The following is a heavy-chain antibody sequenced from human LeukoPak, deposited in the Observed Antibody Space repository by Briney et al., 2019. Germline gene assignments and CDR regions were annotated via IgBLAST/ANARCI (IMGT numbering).Heavy chain of an antibody. V-gene: IGHV1-18*01. CDR2: ISAYNGNT. D-gene: IGHD3-22*01. CDR3: ARDSSAYTRHFDY. Sequence: GASVKVSCKASGYIFVNFDISWVRQAPRQGLEWVGWISAYNGNTNYAQKFRGRVTMTTDTSTNTAYMELRNLGSDDTAMYFCARDSSAYTRHFDYWGQGSLVTVSS. J-gene: IGHJ4*02. CDR1: GYIFVNFD.